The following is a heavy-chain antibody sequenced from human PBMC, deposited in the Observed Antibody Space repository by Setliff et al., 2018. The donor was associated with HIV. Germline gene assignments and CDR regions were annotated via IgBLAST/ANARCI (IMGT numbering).Heavy chain of an antibody. Sequence: ASVKVSCKASGYTFTSYAMHWVRQAPGQRLEWTGWINAGNGNTKYSQKFQGRVTITRDTSASTAYMELSSLRSEDTAVYYCARGRRITMIVVARWDAFDIWGQGTMVTVSS. D-gene: IGHD3-22*01. V-gene: IGHV1-3*01. CDR1: GYTFTSYA. CDR2: INAGNGNT. J-gene: IGHJ3*02. CDR3: ARGRRITMIVVARWDAFDI.